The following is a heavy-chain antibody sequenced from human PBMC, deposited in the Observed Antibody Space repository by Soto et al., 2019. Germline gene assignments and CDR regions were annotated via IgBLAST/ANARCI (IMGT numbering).Heavy chain of an antibody. CDR2: ISSSSSYI. CDR1: GFTFSSYS. Sequence: EVQLVESGGGLVKPGGSLRLSCAASGFTFSSYSMNWVRQAPGKGLGWVSSISSSSSYIYYADSVKGRFTISRDNAKNSLYLQMNSLRAEDTAVYYCARAPWGGDSYGMDVWGQGTTVTVSS. CDR3: ARAPWGGDSYGMDV. D-gene: IGHD2-21*02. J-gene: IGHJ6*02. V-gene: IGHV3-21*01.